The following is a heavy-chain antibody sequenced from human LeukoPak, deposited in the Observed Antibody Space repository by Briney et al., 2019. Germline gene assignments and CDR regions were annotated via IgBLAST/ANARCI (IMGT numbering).Heavy chain of an antibody. D-gene: IGHD1-26*01. J-gene: IGHJ4*02. CDR1: GFTFSSYA. CDR2: ISGTGGST. CDR3: AKDLGGGADY. Sequence: PGGSLRLXCAASGFTFSSYAMSWVRQAPGKGLESVSAISGTGGSTYYADSVKGRFTISRDNSKNTLYLQMNSLRAEDTAVYYCAKDLGGGADYWGQGTLVTVSS. V-gene: IGHV3-23*01.